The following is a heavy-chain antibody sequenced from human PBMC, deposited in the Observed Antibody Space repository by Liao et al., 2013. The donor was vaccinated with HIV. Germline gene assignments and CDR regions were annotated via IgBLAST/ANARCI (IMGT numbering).Heavy chain of an antibody. CDR2: INHSGST. V-gene: IGHV4-34*01. CDR1: GGSFSGYY. CDR3: ARGGVFDI. J-gene: IGHJ3*02. Sequence: QVQLQQWGAGLLKPSETLSLTCAVYGGSFSGYYWSWIRQPPGKGLEWIGKINHSGSTNYNPSLKSRVTISVDTSKNQFSLKLNSVTAADTAVYYCARGGVFDIWGQGTMVTVSS. D-gene: IGHD3-10*01.